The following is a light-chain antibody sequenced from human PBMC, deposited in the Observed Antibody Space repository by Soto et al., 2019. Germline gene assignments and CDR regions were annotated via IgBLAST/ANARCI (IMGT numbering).Light chain of an antibody. V-gene: IGKV3-15*01. Sequence: EIVMTQSPATQSVSPGERATLSCRASQSVSSNLAWYQQKPGQAPRLLIYGASTRATGIPARFSGSGSGTEFTLTISSLQSEDFAVYYCQQYNNWPRTFGPGTKVDIK. CDR2: GAS. J-gene: IGKJ3*01. CDR1: QSVSSN. CDR3: QQYNNWPRT.